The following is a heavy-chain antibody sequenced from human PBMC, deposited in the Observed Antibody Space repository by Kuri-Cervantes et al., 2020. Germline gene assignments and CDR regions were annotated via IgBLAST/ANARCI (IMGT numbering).Heavy chain of an antibody. CDR1: GFTFTNYS. CDR3: TRENISLDY. CDR2: ISSSSSYI. Sequence: GESLKIPCAASGFTFTNYSMNWVRQAPGKGLEWVSSISSSSSYIYYADSVEGRFTISRDNAKDTLYLQMNSLRPEDAALYYCTRENISLDYWGQGTLVTVSS. V-gene: IGHV3-21*01. J-gene: IGHJ4*02. D-gene: IGHD3-3*02.